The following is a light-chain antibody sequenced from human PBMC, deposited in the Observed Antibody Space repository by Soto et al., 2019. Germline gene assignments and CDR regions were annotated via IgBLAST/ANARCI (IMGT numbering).Light chain of an antibody. CDR2: KND. CDR3: AAWDDRLRGPV. V-gene: IGLV1-47*01. CDR1: SSNIGDTY. J-gene: IGLJ2*01. Sequence: QAVLTQPPSASGTPGQRVTISCSGSSSNIGDTYVYWYQQLPGRAPKLLLYKNDQRPSGVPDRFSGSKSGTSASLAISGLRSEDEADYYCAAWDDRLRGPVFGGGTKLTVL.